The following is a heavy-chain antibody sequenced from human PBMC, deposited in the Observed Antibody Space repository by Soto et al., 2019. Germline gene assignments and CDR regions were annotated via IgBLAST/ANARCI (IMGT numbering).Heavy chain of an antibody. CDR3: ARGNRDYYYYMDV. J-gene: IGHJ6*03. D-gene: IGHD3-10*01. Sequence: QVQLQESGPGLVKPSGTLSLTCAVSSGSISTGNWWSWVRQPPGKGLEWIGEIYRSGSTNYNPSLKSRVTISVDKSKNQFSLKLSSVTAADTAVYYCARGNRDYYYYMDVWGKGTTVTVSS. CDR1: SGSISTGNW. V-gene: IGHV4-4*02. CDR2: IYRSGST.